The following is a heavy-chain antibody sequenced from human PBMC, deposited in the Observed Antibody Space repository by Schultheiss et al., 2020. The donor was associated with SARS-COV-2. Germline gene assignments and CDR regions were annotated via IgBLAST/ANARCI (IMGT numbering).Heavy chain of an antibody. CDR2: IYYSGST. D-gene: IGHD3-10*01. Sequence: SETLSLTCTVSGGSISSYYWSWIRQPPGKGLEWIGSIYYSGSTYYNPSLKSRVTISVDTSKNQFSLKLSSVTAADTAVYYCARDRGEGYYFDYWGQGTLVTVSS. CDR1: GGSISSYY. V-gene: IGHV4-59*05. CDR3: ARDRGEGYYFDY. J-gene: IGHJ4*02.